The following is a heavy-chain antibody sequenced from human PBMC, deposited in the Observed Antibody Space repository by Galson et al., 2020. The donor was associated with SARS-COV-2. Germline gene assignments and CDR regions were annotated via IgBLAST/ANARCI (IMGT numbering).Heavy chain of an antibody. CDR2: ISHDGSNK. D-gene: IGHD3-22*01. V-gene: IGHV3-30*18. Sequence: TGGSLRLSCAGSGFTFSSYGMHWVRQAPGKGLEWVALISHDGSNKYYADSVKGRFTISRDNSKNTLYLQINSLRGDDTAVYFCAKDVYFDNSGNPPLYYFDYWGQGTPVTVSS. CDR3: AKDVYFDNSGNPPLYYFDY. J-gene: IGHJ4*02. CDR1: GFTFSSYG.